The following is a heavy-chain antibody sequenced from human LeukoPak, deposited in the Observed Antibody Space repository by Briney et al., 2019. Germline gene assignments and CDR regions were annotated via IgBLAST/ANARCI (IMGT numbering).Heavy chain of an antibody. V-gene: IGHV3-30*04. Sequence: SGGSLRLSCAASGFTFSSYAMHWVRQAPGKGLEWVAVISYDGSNKYYADSVKGRFTISRDNSKNTLYLQMNSLRAEDTAVYYCARMIQPKIAAIDYWGQGTLVTVSS. D-gene: IGHD5-18*01. CDR3: ARMIQPKIAAIDY. CDR2: ISYDGSNK. J-gene: IGHJ4*02. CDR1: GFTFSSYA.